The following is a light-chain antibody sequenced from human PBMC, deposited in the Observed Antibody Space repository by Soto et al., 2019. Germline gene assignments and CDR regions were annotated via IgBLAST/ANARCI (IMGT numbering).Light chain of an antibody. J-gene: IGLJ1*01. CDR1: SSDVVSYNL. V-gene: IGLV2-23*01. Sequence: QSVLTQPASVSGSPGQSITISCTGPSSDVVSYNLVSCYQQHPGKAPKLLIYEASKRPSGISNRFSGSKSGNAASLTISGLQAEDEADYYCFSYAGNSLNYVFGTGTKVTVL. CDR2: EAS. CDR3: FSYAGNSLNYV.